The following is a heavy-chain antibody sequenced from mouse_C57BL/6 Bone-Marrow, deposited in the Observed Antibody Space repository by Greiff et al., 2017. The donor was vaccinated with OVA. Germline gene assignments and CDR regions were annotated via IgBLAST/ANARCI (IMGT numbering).Heavy chain of an antibody. V-gene: IGHV1-82*01. J-gene: IGHJ4*01. Sequence: VQLQQSGPELVKPGASVKISCKASGYAFSSSWMNWVKQRPGKGLEWIGRIYPGDGDTNYNGKFKGNATLTADKSSSTAYMQLSSLTSEDSAVYFCARDGVLRDYYAMDYWGQGTSVTVSS. CDR2: IYPGDGDT. CDR1: GYAFSSSW. CDR3: ARDGVLRDYYAMDY. D-gene: IGHD1-1*01.